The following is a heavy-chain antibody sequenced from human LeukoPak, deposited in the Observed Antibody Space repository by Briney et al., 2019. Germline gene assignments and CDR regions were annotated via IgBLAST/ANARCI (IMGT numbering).Heavy chain of an antibody. Sequence: GRSLRLSCAASGFTFSNYGMHWVRQAPGKGLEWVVVISHDGSNNNYADSVKGRFTISRDNSKNTLYLQMNSLRPEDTAVYYCARDSPNPYYYDSSGYSNFDYWGQGTLVTVSS. V-gene: IGHV3-30*03. CDR2: ISHDGSNN. D-gene: IGHD3-22*01. J-gene: IGHJ4*02. CDR1: GFTFSNYG. CDR3: ARDSPNPYYYDSSGYSNFDY.